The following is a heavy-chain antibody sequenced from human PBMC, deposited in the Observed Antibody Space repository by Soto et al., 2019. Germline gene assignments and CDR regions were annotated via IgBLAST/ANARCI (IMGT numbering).Heavy chain of an antibody. V-gene: IGHV3-15*01. CDR3: TTEGPLLLWIPDI. D-gene: IGHD3-10*01. CDR2: IKSKTDGGTT. Sequence: PGGSLRLSCAASGFNFSSFGMHWVRQAPGKGLEWVGRIKSKTDGGTTDYAAPVKGRFTISRDDSKNTLYLQMNSLKTEDTAVYYCTTEGPLLLWIPDIWGQGTMVTVSS. J-gene: IGHJ3*02. CDR1: GFNFSSFG.